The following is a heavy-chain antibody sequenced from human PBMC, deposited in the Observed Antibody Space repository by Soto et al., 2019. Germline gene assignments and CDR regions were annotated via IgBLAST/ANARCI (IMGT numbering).Heavy chain of an antibody. V-gene: IGHV3-30-3*01. D-gene: IGHD3-16*01. J-gene: IGHJ6*02. Sequence: PGGSLRLSCAASGFTFSSYAMHWVRQAPGKGLEWVAVISYDGSNKYYADSVKGRFTISRDNSKNTLYLQMNSLRAEDTAVYYCARDNWYDYAYGMDVWGQGTTVTVSS. CDR2: ISYDGSNK. CDR3: ARDNWYDYAYGMDV. CDR1: GFTFSSYA.